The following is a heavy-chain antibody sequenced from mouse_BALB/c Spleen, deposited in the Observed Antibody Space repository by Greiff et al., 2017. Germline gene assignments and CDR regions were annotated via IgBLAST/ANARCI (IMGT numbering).Heavy chain of an antibody. Sequence: EVQLQESGAELVRSGASVKLSCTASGFNIKDYYMHWVKQRPEQGLEWIGWIDPENGDTEYAPKFQGKATMTADTSSNTAYLQLSSLTSEDTAVYYCNAGYGSYAMDYWGQGTSVTVSS. CDR2: IDPENGDT. V-gene: IGHV14-4*02. D-gene: IGHD2-2*01. CDR1: GFNIKDYY. CDR3: NAGYGSYAMDY. J-gene: IGHJ4*01.